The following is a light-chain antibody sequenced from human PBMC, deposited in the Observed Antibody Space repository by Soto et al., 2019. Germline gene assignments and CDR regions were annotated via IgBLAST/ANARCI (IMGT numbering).Light chain of an antibody. Sequence: QTVVTQEPSLTVSPGGTVTLTCASSTGAVTFSHWPNWFQQKPGQAPRPLIYRTSKTHSWTPARFSGSLLEGKAALTLSGVQPDDEADYYCLLYCGGDQGWVFGGGTKLTVL. CDR1: TGAVTFSHW. V-gene: IGLV7-43*01. CDR3: LLYCGGDQGWV. J-gene: IGLJ3*02. CDR2: RTS.